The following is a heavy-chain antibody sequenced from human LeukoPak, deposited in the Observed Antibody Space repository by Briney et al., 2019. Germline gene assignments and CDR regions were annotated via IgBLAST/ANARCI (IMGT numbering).Heavy chain of an antibody. V-gene: IGHV4-59*08. Sequence: KTSETLSLTCTVSGGSISDYYCSWIRQPPGKGLEWIGYIYYSGSNNYNPSLKSRVTISVDTSKNQFSLKLRSVTAADTAVYYCASVAVAGTQIDYWGQGTLVTVFS. D-gene: IGHD6-19*01. CDR3: ASVAVAGTQIDY. CDR1: GGSISDYY. J-gene: IGHJ4*02. CDR2: IYYSGSN.